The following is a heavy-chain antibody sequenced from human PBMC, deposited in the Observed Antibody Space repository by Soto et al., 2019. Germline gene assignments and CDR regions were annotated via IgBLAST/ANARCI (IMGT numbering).Heavy chain of an antibody. CDR1: GGSISFDHYH. CDR3: VREDDGGDRDYYGLDV. V-gene: IGHV4-30-4*01. J-gene: IGHJ6*02. Sequence: QVQLQESGPGLVRPSQTLSLTCTVSGGSISFDHYHWTWIRQPAGKGLEWIGYIHYSGRVYYNPSLQGRVSMSVDTSKNLFSLKLSSVTAADTAVYFCVREDDGGDRDYYGLDVWGQGTTVTVSS. D-gene: IGHD2-21*02. CDR2: IHYSGRV.